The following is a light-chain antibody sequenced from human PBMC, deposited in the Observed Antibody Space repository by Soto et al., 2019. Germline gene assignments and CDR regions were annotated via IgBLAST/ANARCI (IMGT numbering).Light chain of an antibody. Sequence: QSALTQPATVSGSPGQSITISCTGTSSDVGSYNLVSWYQQHPGKAPKLMNYEGSKRPSGVSNRFSGSKSGNTVSLTISGLQAEDEADSYCCSYAGSSTFVFGGGTKLTVL. CDR2: EGS. J-gene: IGLJ2*01. CDR1: SSDVGSYNL. V-gene: IGLV2-23*03. CDR3: CSYAGSSTFV.